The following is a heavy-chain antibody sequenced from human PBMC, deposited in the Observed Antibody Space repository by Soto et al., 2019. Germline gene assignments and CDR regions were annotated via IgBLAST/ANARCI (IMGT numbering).Heavy chain of an antibody. CDR1: GYTFTSYA. V-gene: IGHV1-8*02. CDR3: ARTLYGDNVDY. CDR2: MNPNSGNT. J-gene: IGHJ4*02. D-gene: IGHD4-17*01. Sequence: GASVKVSCKASGYTFTSYAMHWVRQAPGQRLEWMGWMNPNSGNTGYAQKFQGRATMTGNTSISTAYMELSSLRSEDTAVYYCARTLYGDNVDYWGQGTLVTVSS.